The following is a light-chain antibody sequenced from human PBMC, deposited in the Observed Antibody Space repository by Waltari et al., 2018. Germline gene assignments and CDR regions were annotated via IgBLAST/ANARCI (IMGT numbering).Light chain of an antibody. J-gene: IGLJ3*02. CDR1: SSDVGSYNL. CDR2: EVN. CDR3: CSYAGGSTPWV. V-gene: IGLV2-23*02. Sequence: QSALTQPASVSGSPGQSITISCTGTSSDVGSYNLVSWYQQYPGKAPKLRIYEVNKRPSGVSHRFAGSKSGNTASLTISGLQAEDEAEYYCCSYAGGSTPWVFGGGTKLTVL.